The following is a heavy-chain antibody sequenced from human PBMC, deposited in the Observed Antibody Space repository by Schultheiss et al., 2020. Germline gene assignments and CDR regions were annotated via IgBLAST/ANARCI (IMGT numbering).Heavy chain of an antibody. CDR3: ARGRYYYDSSGFDY. D-gene: IGHD3-22*01. CDR2: ISSSSYTI. Sequence: GGSLRLSCAASGFTFSSYTMNWVRQAPGKGLEWVSYISSSSYTIYYADSVKGRFTISRDNAKNSLYLQMNSLRAEDTAVYYCARGRYYYDSSGFDYWGQGTLVTVSS. CDR1: GFTFSSYT. V-gene: IGHV3-48*01. J-gene: IGHJ4*02.